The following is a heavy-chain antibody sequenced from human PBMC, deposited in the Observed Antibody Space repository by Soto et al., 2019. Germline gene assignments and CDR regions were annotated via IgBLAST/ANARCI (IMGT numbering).Heavy chain of an antibody. J-gene: IGHJ4*02. CDR2: IRSKANSYAT. D-gene: IGHD3-22*01. V-gene: IGHV3-73*01. CDR3: TRLSRYYDSSGYSETFDY. Sequence: RQASGKGLEWVGRIRSKANSYATAYAASVKGRFTISRDDSKNTAYLQMNSLKTEDTAVYYCTRLSRYYDSSGYSETFDYWGQGTLVTVSS.